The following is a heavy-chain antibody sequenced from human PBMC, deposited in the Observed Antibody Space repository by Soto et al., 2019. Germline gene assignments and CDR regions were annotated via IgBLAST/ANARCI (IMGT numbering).Heavy chain of an antibody. Sequence: GGALRLSCTDSGFTFSYYAMSWVRQPPGKGLEWVSVISAGGSTYYADSVKGRFTVSRANSKNTLYLQMNSLRAEDTAVYYCANVPIWCSSTSCYTEGFDYWGQGTLVTVSS. J-gene: IGHJ4*02. CDR2: ISAGGST. D-gene: IGHD2-2*02. CDR3: ANVPIWCSSTSCYTEGFDY. CDR1: GFTFSYYA. V-gene: IGHV3-23*01.